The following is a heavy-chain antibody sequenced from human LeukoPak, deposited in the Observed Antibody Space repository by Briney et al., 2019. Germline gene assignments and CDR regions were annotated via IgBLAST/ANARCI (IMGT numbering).Heavy chain of an antibody. D-gene: IGHD1-26*01. J-gene: IGHJ4*02. CDR2: ISSSGSNI. CDR1: GFIFSGYY. CDR3: ARVWYSGSYPVDY. Sequence: GGSLRLSCAASGFIFSGYYMNWIRQAPGKGLEWVAHISSSGSNIYYADSVKGRFTISRDNAKNSLYLQMNSLRAEDTAVYYCARVWYSGSYPVDYWGQGTLITVSS. V-gene: IGHV3-11*01.